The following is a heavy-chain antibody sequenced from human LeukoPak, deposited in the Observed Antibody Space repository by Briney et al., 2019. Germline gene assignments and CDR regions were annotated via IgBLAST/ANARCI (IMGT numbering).Heavy chain of an antibody. CDR2: IFYSGIT. CDR1: GGSISSSNYY. V-gene: IGHV4-39*01. D-gene: IGHD3-10*01. J-gene: IGHJ4*02. Sequence: SETLSLTCTVSGGSISSSNYYWGWIRQPPGKGLEWIGNIFYSGITYYNPSLKSRVTIYVDTSKNQFSLKLSSVTAADTAVYYCARFGTYWGQGILVTVSS. CDR3: ARFGTY.